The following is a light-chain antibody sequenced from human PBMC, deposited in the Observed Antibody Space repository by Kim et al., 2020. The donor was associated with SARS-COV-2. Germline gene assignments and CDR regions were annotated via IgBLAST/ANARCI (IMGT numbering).Light chain of an antibody. CDR3: QAWDSSIYV. Sequence: VSPGQTASITCSGDKLGDKYASWYQQKPGQSPVVVIFRDNRRPSGIPERFSGSNAGNTATLTISGTQAMDESDYYCQAWDSSIYVFGTGTKVTVL. V-gene: IGLV3-1*01. J-gene: IGLJ1*01. CDR1: KLGDKY. CDR2: RDN.